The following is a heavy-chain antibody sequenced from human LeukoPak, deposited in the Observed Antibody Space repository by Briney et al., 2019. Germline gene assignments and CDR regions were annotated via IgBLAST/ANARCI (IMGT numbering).Heavy chain of an antibody. CDR2: MNHSGST. CDR1: GGSFSGYY. J-gene: IGHJ6*03. Sequence: PSETLSLTCAVYGGSFSGYYWSWVRQPPGKGLEWIGEMNHSGSTHYNPSLKSRVTISVDTSKNQFSLRLSSVTAADTAVYYCARTANYYYNYMDVWGKGTTVTVSS. CDR3: ARTANYYYNYMDV. V-gene: IGHV4-34*01.